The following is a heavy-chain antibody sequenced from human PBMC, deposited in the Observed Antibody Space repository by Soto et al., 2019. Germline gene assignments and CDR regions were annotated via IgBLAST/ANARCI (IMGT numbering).Heavy chain of an antibody. CDR1: GGSISSGGYY. CDR3: ARCIGATMGSWFDP. D-gene: IGHD5-12*01. J-gene: IGHJ5*02. Sequence: PSETLSLTCTVSGGSISSGGYYWSWIRQHPGKGLEWIGYIYYSGSTYYNPSLKSRVTISVDTSKNQFSLKLSSVTAADTAVYYCARCIGATMGSWFDPWGQGTLVTVSS. V-gene: IGHV4-31*03. CDR2: IYYSGST.